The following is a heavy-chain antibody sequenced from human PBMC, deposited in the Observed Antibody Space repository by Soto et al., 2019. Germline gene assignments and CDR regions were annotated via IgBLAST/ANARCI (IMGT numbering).Heavy chain of an antibody. CDR3: ARRYGYGTFDI. D-gene: IGHD5-18*01. CDR1: GGSISSYY. J-gene: IGHJ3*02. V-gene: IGHV4-59*01. Sequence: PSETLSLTCTDCGGSISSYYGSWIRQPPGKGLEWIGYIYYSGSTKYNPSLKSRVSISVDTSKNQFSLKLSSVTAADTAVYFCARRYGYGTFDIWGQGTMVTVS. CDR2: IYYSGST.